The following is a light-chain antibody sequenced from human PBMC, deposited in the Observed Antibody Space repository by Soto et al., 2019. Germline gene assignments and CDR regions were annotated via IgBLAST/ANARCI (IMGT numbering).Light chain of an antibody. J-gene: IGKJ4*01. CDR1: QSVSSSY. Sequence: EIVLTQSPGTLFLSPGERATLSCTASQSVSSSYLAWYQQKPGQAPRLLIYGASSRATGIPDRFSGRGSGTDFTLTISRLEPEDFAVYYCQQYGSSPLTFGGGTKVEIK. V-gene: IGKV3-20*01. CDR3: QQYGSSPLT. CDR2: GAS.